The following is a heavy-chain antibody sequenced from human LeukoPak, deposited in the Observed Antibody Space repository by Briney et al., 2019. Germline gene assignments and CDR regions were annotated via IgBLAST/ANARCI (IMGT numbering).Heavy chain of an antibody. CDR2: IYYSGST. CDR1: GGSISSYY. V-gene: IGHV4-59*01. J-gene: IGHJ3*02. CDR3: ARDSQDAFDI. Sequence: PSETLSLTXTVSGGSISSYYWSWIRQPPGKGLEWIGYIYYSGSTNYNPSLKSRVTISVDTSKNQFSLKLSSVTAADTAVYYCARDSQDAFDIWGQGTMVTVSS.